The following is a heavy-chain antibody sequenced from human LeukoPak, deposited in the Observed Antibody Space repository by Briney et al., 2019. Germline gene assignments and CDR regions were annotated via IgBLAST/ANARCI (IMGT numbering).Heavy chain of an antibody. J-gene: IGHJ4*02. Sequence: SETLSLTCAVYGGSFSGYYWSWIRQPPGKGLEWTGEINHSGSTNYNPSLKSRVTISVDTSKNQFSLKLSSVTAADMAVYYCARGLVGDFWSGPFDYWGQGTLVTVSS. D-gene: IGHD3-3*01. CDR3: ARGLVGDFWSGPFDY. CDR2: INHSGST. CDR1: GGSFSGYY. V-gene: IGHV4-34*01.